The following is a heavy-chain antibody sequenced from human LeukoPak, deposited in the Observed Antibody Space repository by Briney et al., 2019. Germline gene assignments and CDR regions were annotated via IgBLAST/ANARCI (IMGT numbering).Heavy chain of an antibody. J-gene: IGHJ6*03. CDR3: ARERYYGSGSYYTLDYYYYYMDV. Sequence: GGSLRLSCAASGFTFDDYGMSWVRQAPGKGLEWVSGINWNGGSTGYADSVKGRFTISRDNAKNSPYLQMNSLRAEDTALYYCARERYYGSGSYYTLDYYYYYMDVWGQGTLVTVSS. CDR1: GFTFDDYG. CDR2: INWNGGST. V-gene: IGHV3-20*04. D-gene: IGHD3-10*01.